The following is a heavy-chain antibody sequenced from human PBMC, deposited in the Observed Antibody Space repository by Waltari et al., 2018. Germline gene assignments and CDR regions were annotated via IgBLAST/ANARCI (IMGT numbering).Heavy chain of an antibody. CDR2: ISSSSTYI. V-gene: IGHV3-21*02. J-gene: IGHJ4*02. CDR3: ASVDSSAFSRSFDY. Sequence: QLVESGGGLVKPGGSLRLSCAASGFAFRSIHMNWVRQAPGKGLGGVSSISSSSTYIYYADSVKGRFTVSRDNAKNALFLQMSSLRVEDTAVYYCASVDSSAFSRSFDYWGLGTLVTVSS. CDR1: GFAFRSIH. D-gene: IGHD3-22*01.